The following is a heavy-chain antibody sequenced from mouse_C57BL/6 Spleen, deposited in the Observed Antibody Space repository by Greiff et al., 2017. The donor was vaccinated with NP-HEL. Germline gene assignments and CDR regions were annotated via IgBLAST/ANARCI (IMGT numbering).Heavy chain of an antibody. CDR1: GYSITSGYY. CDR2: ISYDGSN. V-gene: IGHV3-6*01. Sequence: DVQLQESGPGLVKPSQSLSLTCSVTGYSITSGYYWNWIRQFPGNKLEWMGYISYDGSNNYNPSLKNRISITRDTSKNQFFLKLNSVTTEDTATYYCARVFYYDYDGWFAYWGQGTLVTVSA. CDR3: ARVFYYDYDGWFAY. D-gene: IGHD2-4*01. J-gene: IGHJ3*01.